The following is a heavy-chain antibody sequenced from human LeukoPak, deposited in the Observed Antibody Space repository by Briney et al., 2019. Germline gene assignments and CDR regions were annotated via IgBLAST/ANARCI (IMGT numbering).Heavy chain of an antibody. CDR3: ARGVARGGDFDY. CDR2: INPNSGGT. CDR1: GYTFTGYY. J-gene: IGHJ4*02. D-gene: IGHD2-15*01. Sequence: ASVKVSCKASGYTFTGYYMHWVRQAPGQGLEWMGWINPNSGGTNYAQKFQGRVTITTDESTSTAYMELSSLRSEDTAVYYCARGVARGGDFDYWGQGTLVTVSS. V-gene: IGHV1-2*02.